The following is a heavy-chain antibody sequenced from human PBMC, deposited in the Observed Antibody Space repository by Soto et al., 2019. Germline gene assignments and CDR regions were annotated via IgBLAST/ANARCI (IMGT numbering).Heavy chain of an antibody. CDR2: INQRGTT. V-gene: IGHV4-34*04. Sequence: QVQLQQWGTGLLKPSETLSLHCAVYGESLRGYYWGWIRQTPAMGLEWIGEINQRGTTNHDSPLKSRAITSIDTSKNQVSLRLNYVTAADTAAYYCARGYPRSILSTSLTTSYWFDSWGQGTLVTVSS. CDR3: ARGYPRSILSTSLTTSYWFDS. D-gene: IGHD2-21*01. J-gene: IGHJ5*01. CDR1: GESLRGYY.